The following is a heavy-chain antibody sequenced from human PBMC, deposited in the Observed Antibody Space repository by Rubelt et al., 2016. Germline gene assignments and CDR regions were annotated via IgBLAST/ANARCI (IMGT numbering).Heavy chain of an antibody. D-gene: IGHD1-1*01. CDR3: ARQYNV. V-gene: IGHV4-39*01. CDR1: GGSISSSSYY. J-gene: IGHJ6*02. Sequence: QLQLQESGPGLVKPSETLSLTCTVSGGSISSSSYYWGWIRQPPGQGLEWIGSIYYSGSTYYNPSLQGRVTISVDTSKNQVSRKRSSVTAADTAVYYCARQYNVWGQGTTVTVSS. CDR2: IYYSGST.